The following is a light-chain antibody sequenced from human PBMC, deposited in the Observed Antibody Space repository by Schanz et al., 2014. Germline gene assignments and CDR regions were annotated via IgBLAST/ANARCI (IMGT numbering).Light chain of an antibody. Sequence: EIVLTQSPDTLSLSPGERATLSCRASQSVGSRSLAWYQQKPGQPPRLLIYGASGRATDIPDRFSGSGSGTDFTLTISRLEPEDFAVYYCQQRSNWPLTFGGGTKVEIK. CDR2: GAS. V-gene: IGKV3D-20*02. J-gene: IGKJ4*01. CDR1: QSVGSRS. CDR3: QQRSNWPLT.